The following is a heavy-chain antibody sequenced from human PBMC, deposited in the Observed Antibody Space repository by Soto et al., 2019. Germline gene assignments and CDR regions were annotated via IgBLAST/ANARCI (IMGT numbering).Heavy chain of an antibody. CDR2: INHSGST. J-gene: IGHJ6*02. V-gene: IGHV4-34*01. D-gene: IGHD3-10*01. Sequence: SETLSLTCAVYGGSFSGYYWSWIRQPPGKGLEWIGEINHSGSTNYNPSLKSRVTISVDTSKNQFSLKLSSVTAADTAVYYCARGRITMVRGEYYYGMDVWGQGATVTVSS. CDR3: ARGRITMVRGEYYYGMDV. CDR1: GGSFSGYY.